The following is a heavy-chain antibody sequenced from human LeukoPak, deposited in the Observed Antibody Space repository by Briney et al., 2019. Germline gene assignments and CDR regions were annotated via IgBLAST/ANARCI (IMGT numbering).Heavy chain of an antibody. J-gene: IGHJ4*02. V-gene: IGHV4-4*07. CDR3: ARRVSSSGWSFYH. CDR2: IHTSGST. D-gene: IGHD6-19*01. Sequence: SETLSLTCTVSGGSIGNYHWSWIRQPAGKGLEWFGQIHTSGSTNDTPPLKSRVSMSLDTTEDQVSPTRRSVSAADTALYYWARRVSSSGWSFYHWGQGTLVTASS. CDR1: GGSIGNYH.